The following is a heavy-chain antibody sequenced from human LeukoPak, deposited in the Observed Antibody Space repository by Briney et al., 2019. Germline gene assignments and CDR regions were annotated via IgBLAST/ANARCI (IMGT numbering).Heavy chain of an antibody. CDR1: GFTFSSYA. V-gene: IGHV3-30*04. D-gene: IGHD3-22*01. Sequence: GGSLSLSCAASGFTFSSYAMLWLRQPPGKGLEGVAVISYDGSNKYYADSVKGRFTISRDNSKNTLYLQMNSLRAEETAVYYCARDSGLYYYDSSDYYYWGQGTLVTVSS. CDR3: ARDSGLYYYDSSDYYY. J-gene: IGHJ4*02. CDR2: ISYDGSNK.